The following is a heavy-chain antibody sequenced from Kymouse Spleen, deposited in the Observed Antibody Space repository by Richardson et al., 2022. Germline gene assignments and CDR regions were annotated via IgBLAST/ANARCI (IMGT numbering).Heavy chain of an antibody. J-gene: IGHJ6*02. CDR1: GFTFSSYS. CDR3: ARDCSSSWDAYYYYYYGMDV. CDR2: ISSSSSYI. V-gene: IGHV3-21*03. Sequence: EVQLVESGGGLVKPGGSLRLSCAASGFTFSSYSMNWVRQAPGKGLEWVSSISSSSSYIYYADSVKGRFTISRDNAKNSLYLQMNSLRAEDTAVYYCARDCSSSWDAYYYYYYGMDVWGQGTTVTVSS. D-gene: IGHD6-13*01.